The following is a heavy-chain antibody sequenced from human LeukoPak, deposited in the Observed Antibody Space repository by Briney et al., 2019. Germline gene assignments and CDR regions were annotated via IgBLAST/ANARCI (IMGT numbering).Heavy chain of an antibody. J-gene: IGHJ6*03. D-gene: IGHD3-3*02. V-gene: IGHV3-23*01. CDR1: GFTFSNYA. CDR3: AKGTSTYYYYMDV. Sequence: GGSLRLSCAASGFTFSNYAMNWVRQAPGKGLEWVSDISAGGGNTYYADSVKGRFTISRDNSKNTVYLQMNSLRAEDTAAYYCAKGTSTYYYYMDVWGKGTTVTVSS. CDR2: ISAGGGNT.